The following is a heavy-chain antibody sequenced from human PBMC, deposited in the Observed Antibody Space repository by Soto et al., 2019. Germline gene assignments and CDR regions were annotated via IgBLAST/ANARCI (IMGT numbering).Heavy chain of an antibody. CDR1: GYTFTSYG. V-gene: IGHV1-18*04. J-gene: IGHJ5*02. Sequence: QVQLVQSGAEVKKPGASVKVSCKASGYTFTSYGISWVRQAPGQGLEWMGWISAYNGNTNYAQTLQGRVTMTTDTATSTAYRELRSLRSDDTAVYYCASDQALLRDFDWLPRFEPWGEGTLVTVSS. D-gene: IGHD3-9*01. CDR3: ASDQALLRDFDWLPRFEP. CDR2: ISAYNGNT.